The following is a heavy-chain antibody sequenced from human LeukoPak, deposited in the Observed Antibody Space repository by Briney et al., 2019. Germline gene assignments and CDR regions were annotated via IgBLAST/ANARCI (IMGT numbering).Heavy chain of an antibody. CDR2: IYTTGST. CDR1: GGSISSYY. CDR3: PRGIAAAAKQGGFDY. V-gene: IGHV4-4*07. Sequence: PSESLSLTCTVSGGSISSYYWGWIRQPAGKGLEWIGRIYTTGSTSYNPFLKSRVTMSVDTSNNQFSLKLSSVTAPDTALYYCPRGIAAAAKQGGFDYWGQGTLVTDSS. J-gene: IGHJ4*02. D-gene: IGHD6-13*01.